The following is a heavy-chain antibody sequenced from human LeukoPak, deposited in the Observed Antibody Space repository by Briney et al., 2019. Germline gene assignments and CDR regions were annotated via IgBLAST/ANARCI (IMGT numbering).Heavy chain of an antibody. CDR3: ASQRIAAAGTRTYYFDY. J-gene: IGHJ4*02. CDR2: IYYSGST. CDR1: GGSISSSSYY. V-gene: IGHV4-39*01. D-gene: IGHD6-13*01. Sequence: SETLSLTCTVSGGSISSSSYYWGWIRQPPGKGLEWIGSIYYSGSTYYNPSLKSRVTISVDTSKNQFSLKLSSVTAADTAVYYCASQRIAAAGTRTYYFDYWGQGTLVTVSS.